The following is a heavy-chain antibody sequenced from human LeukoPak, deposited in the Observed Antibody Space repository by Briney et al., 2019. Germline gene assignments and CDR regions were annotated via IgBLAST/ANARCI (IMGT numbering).Heavy chain of an antibody. D-gene: IGHD6-19*01. J-gene: IGHJ4*02. CDR2: ISAYNGNT. CDR1: GYTFTSYG. CDR3: ARDSGLLLIAVAGRFDY. V-gene: IGHV1-18*01. Sequence: GASVKVSCKASGYTFTSYGISWVRQAPGQGLEWMGWISAYNGNTNYAQKLQGRVTMTTDTSTSTAYMELRSLRSDDTAVYYCARDSGLLLIAVAGRFDYWGQGTLFTVSS.